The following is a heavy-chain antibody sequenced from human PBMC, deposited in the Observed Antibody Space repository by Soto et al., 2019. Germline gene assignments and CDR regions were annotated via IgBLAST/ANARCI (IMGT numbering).Heavy chain of an antibody. D-gene: IGHD6-13*01. CDR1: GGSFSGYY. V-gene: IGHV4-34*01. CDR3: ARGGSKRYSSPRSYYYGMDV. Sequence: SETLSLTCAVYGGSFSGYYWSWIRQPPGKGLEWIGEINHSGSTNYNPSLESRVTISVDTSKNQFSLKLSSVTAADTAVYYCARGGSKRYSSPRSYYYGMDVWGQGTTVTVSS. J-gene: IGHJ6*02. CDR2: INHSGST.